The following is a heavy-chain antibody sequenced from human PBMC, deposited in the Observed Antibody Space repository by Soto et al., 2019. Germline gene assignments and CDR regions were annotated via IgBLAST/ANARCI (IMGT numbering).Heavy chain of an antibody. J-gene: IGHJ4*02. CDR1: GGSISSPNW. CDR2: MYLSGSS. V-gene: IGHV4-4*02. CDR3: AREGFDHRTDY. Sequence: QVQLQESGPGLVKPSETLSLTCAVSGGSISSPNWWSWYRRPPGKVLEWIGEMYLSGSSNRNPSLNSPVTISLDTSKNHFSLKLTSLTAADTAMYYCAREGFDHRTDYWGQGIPVTVSS.